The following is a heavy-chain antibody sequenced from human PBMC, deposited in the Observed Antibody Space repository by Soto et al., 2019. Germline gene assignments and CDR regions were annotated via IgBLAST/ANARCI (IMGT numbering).Heavy chain of an antibody. D-gene: IGHD1-7*01. J-gene: IGHJ6*03. CDR2: IYYSGST. CDR3: ARINWNYVYYYYYMDV. CDR1: GGSISSYY. V-gene: IGHV4-59*08. Sequence: PSETLSLTCTVSGGSISSYYWSWIRQPPGKGLEWIGYIYYSGSTNYNPSLKSRVTISVDTSKNQFSLKLSSVTAADTAVYYCARINWNYVYYYYYMDVWGKGTTVTSP.